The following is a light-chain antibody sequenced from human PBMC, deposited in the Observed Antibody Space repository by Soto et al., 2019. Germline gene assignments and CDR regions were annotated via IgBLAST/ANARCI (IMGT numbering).Light chain of an antibody. CDR2: DAS. J-gene: IGKJ3*01. CDR1: QSVSSY. CDR3: QQRSNWPPG. V-gene: IGKV3-11*01. Sequence: EIVLTQSPATLSSSPGERATLSCRASQSVSSYLAWYQQKPGQAPRLLIYDASNRATGIPARFSGSGSGTDFTLTISSLEPEDFAVYYCQQRSNWPPGFGHGTKVDIK.